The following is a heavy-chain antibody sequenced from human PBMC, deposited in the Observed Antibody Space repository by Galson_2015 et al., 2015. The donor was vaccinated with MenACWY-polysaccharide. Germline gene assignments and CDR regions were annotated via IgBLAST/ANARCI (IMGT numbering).Heavy chain of an antibody. CDR3: ARPNCSSSSCQTSHFDY. J-gene: IGHJ4*02. D-gene: IGHD2-15*01. CDR1: GFTFSWHW. CDR2: IKPDGSEK. Sequence: SLRLSCAASGFTFSWHWMSWVRQAPGKGLEWVAKIKPDGSEKYYEDSVKGRFTIDRDNAKNSLYVRMNSLRVDDTAVYYCARPNCSSSSCQTSHFDYWGQGTLVTVSS. V-gene: IGHV3-7*01.